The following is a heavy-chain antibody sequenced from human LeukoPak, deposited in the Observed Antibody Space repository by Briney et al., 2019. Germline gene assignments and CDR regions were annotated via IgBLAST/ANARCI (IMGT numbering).Heavy chain of an antibody. D-gene: IGHD1-1*01. CDR3: ARSVGTADAFDI. Sequence: GGSLRLSCAASGFTFDDYGMSWVRQAPGKGLEWVSGINWNGGSTGYADSVKGRFTISRDNAKNSLYLQMNSLRAEDTAVYYCARSVGTADAFDIWGQGTMVTVSS. CDR2: INWNGGST. J-gene: IGHJ3*02. CDR1: GFTFDDYG. V-gene: IGHV3-20*04.